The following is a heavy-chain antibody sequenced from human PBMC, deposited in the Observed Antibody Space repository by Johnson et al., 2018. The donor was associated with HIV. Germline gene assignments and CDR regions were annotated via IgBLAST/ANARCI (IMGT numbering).Heavy chain of an antibody. J-gene: IGHJ3*02. CDR2: IKQDGSEK. CDR1: GFSFSDYY. CDR3: ARERGGKWNMAFDI. V-gene: IGHV3-7*01. Sequence: MLLVESGGGLVKPGGSLRLSCAASGFSFSDYYMSWIRQAPGKGLEWVANIKQDGSEKYYVDSVKGRFTISRDNSKNTLYLQMNSLRAEDTAVYYCARERGGKWNMAFDIWGQGTMVTVSS. D-gene: IGHD2/OR15-2a*01.